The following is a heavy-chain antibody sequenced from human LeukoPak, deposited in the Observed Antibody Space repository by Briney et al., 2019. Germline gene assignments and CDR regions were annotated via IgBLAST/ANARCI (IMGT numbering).Heavy chain of an antibody. CDR2: ISGSGGST. CDR3: TRNSGWYGLS. CDR1: GFTFSNYA. D-gene: IGHD6-19*01. Sequence: GGSLRLSCAASGFTFSNYAMSWVRQAPGKGLEWVSGISGSGGSTYYADSVKGRITISRDNSKNTLYLQMNSLRAEDTAVYYCTRNSGWYGLSWGQGTLVTVSS. V-gene: IGHV3-23*01. J-gene: IGHJ1*01.